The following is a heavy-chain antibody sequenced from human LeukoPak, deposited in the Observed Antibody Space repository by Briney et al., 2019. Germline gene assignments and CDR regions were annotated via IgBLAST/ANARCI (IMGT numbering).Heavy chain of an antibody. D-gene: IGHD2-15*01. CDR3: AGSLVAAIDY. J-gene: IGHJ4*02. V-gene: IGHV4-30-2*01. Sequence: SETLSLTCAVSGGSISSGGYSWSWIRQPPGKGLEWIGYIYHSGSTYYNPSLKSRVTISVDTSKNQFSLKLSSVTAADTAVYYCAGSLVAAIDYWGQGTLVTVSS. CDR1: GGSISSGGYS. CDR2: IYHSGST.